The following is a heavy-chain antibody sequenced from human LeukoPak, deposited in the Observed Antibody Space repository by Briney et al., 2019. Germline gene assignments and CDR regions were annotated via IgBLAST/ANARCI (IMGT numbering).Heavy chain of an antibody. CDR2: IYSGGST. J-gene: IGHJ6*02. CDR1: GFTVSSNY. D-gene: IGHD3-22*01. Sequence: GGSLRLSCAASGFTVSSNYMSWVRQAPGKGLEWVSVIYSGGSTYYADSVKGRFTISRVNSKNTLYLQMNSLRAEDTAVYYCASPEPRYYDSSGYPTRYYYYYGMDVWGQGTTVTVSS. CDR3: ASPEPRYYDSSGYPTRYYYYYGMDV. V-gene: IGHV3-53*01.